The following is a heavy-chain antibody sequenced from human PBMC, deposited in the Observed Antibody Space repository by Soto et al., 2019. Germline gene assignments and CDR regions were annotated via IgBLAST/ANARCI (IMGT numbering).Heavy chain of an antibody. V-gene: IGHV3-23*01. J-gene: IGHJ3*02. CDR1: GFTFCSYA. CDR2: ISGSGGST. Sequence: GGSLRLSCAASGFTFCSYAMNWVRQAPGKGLEWVSAISGSGGSTYYADSVKGRFTISRDSSKNTLYLQMNSLRAEDTAVYYCAKGNSWSPALVLDIWGQGTMVTVSS. CDR3: AKGNSWSPALVLDI. D-gene: IGHD1-7*01.